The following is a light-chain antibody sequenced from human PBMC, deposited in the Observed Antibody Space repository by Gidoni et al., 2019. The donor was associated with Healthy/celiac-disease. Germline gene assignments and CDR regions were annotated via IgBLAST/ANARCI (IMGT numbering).Light chain of an antibody. J-gene: IGLJ2*01. CDR2: YDS. CDR1: NIGSKS. Sequence: SYVLTQPPSVSVAPGKTARITCGGNNIGSKSLHWYQQKPGPAPVLVIYYDSDRPSGCPERFSGSNSGNTATLTISRVEAGDEADYYCQVWDSSSDQVFGGGTKLTVL. V-gene: IGLV3-21*04. CDR3: QVWDSSSDQV.